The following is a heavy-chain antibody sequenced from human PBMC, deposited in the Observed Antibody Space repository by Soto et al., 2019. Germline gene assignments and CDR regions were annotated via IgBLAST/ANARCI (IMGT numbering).Heavy chain of an antibody. V-gene: IGHV3-11*01. CDR3: ATRVVGATHVGAFDT. D-gene: IGHD1-26*01. CDR2: ISPSGPYI. CDR1: GFTFSDSY. Sequence: PGGSLRLSCAASGFTFSDSYMSWIRQAPGKGLEWVSYISYISPSGPYIYYADSVKGRFTISRDDAKNSLYLQMNSLRPEDTAVYYCATRVVGATHVGAFDTWGRGTMVTVSS. J-gene: IGHJ3*02.